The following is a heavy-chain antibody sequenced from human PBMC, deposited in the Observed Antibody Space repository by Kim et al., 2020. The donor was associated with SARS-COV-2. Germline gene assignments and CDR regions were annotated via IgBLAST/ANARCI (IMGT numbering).Heavy chain of an antibody. V-gene: IGHV3-23*01. CDR2: ISAGGAGT. CDR3: EASDF. CDR1: GFNFGRYA. Sequence: GGSLRLSCEASGFNFGRYAMSWARQAPGKGLEWVSTISAGGAGTHYADSVKVRFTISRDNSKDTLFLHMNSLRAEDTAVYYCEASDFWGQGSLVTVSS. J-gene: IGHJ4*02.